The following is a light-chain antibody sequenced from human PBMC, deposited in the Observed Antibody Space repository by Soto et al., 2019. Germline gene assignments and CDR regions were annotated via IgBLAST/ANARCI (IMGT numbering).Light chain of an antibody. CDR1: YRDVGGYNF. CDR3: SSYSRDSIPV. V-gene: IGLV2-14*01. J-gene: IGLJ1*01. Sequence: QSVLTRPASVSGSPGQSITISCTGTYRDVGGYNFVSWYQHHPGKAPKLILYGVTNRPSGVSNRFSGSKSGDTASLTISGLQADDEAYYYCSSYSRDSIPVFGTGTKVTVL. CDR2: GVT.